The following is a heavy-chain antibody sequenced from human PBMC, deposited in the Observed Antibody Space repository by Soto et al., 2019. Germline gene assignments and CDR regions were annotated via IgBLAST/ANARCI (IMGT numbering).Heavy chain of an antibody. CDR1: GFTFSSYG. CDR2: ISYDGSSK. D-gene: IGHD6-13*01. Sequence: GGSLRLSCAASGFTFSSYGMHWVRQAPGKGLEWVAVISYDGSSKYYADSVKGRFTISRDNSKNTLYLQMNSLRAEDTAGYYCAKAPGIAAAGTWTGLDYWGQGTLVTVSS. V-gene: IGHV3-30*18. J-gene: IGHJ4*02. CDR3: AKAPGIAAAGTWTGLDY.